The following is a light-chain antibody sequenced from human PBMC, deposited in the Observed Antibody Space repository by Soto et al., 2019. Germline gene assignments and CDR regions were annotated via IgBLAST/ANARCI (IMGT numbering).Light chain of an antibody. Sequence: ETVLTQSPATLSLSPGESATLSCRASQSVTTYLAWYQQKPGQAPRLLIYDASVRATGIPARFSASGSGTDFTLTISSLEPEDFAVYYCQQRSNWPPESTFGQGTRLEIK. CDR1: QSVTTY. CDR3: QQRSNWPPEST. J-gene: IGKJ5*01. V-gene: IGKV3-11*01. CDR2: DAS.